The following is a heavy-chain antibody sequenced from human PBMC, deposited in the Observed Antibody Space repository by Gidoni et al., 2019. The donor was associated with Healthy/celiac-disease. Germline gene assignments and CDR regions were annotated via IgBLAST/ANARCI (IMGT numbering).Heavy chain of an antibody. J-gene: IGHJ4*02. CDR1: GFTFRRYE. V-gene: IGHV3-48*03. CDR2: ISSSGSTI. Sequence: EVQLVESGGGLVQPGGSLSLSCAASGFTFRRYEMNWVRQAPGKGLEWVSYISSSGSTIYYADSVKGRFTISRDNAKNSLYLQMNSLRAEDTAVYYCVLLVVTAITNSYWGQGTLVTVSS. CDR3: VLLVVTAITNSY. D-gene: IGHD2-21*02.